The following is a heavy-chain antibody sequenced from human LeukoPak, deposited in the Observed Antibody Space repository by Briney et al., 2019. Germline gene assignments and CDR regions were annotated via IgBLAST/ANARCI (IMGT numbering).Heavy chain of an antibody. D-gene: IGHD5-24*01. Sequence: GRSLRLSCAASGFTFSSYGMHWVRQAPGKGLEWVAVISYDGSNKYYADTVKGRFTISRDNSKNTLYLQMNSLRAEDTAVYYCAKDGLKKMATRTRGYFDYWGQGTLVTVSS. V-gene: IGHV3-30*18. CDR2: ISYDGSNK. J-gene: IGHJ4*02. CDR3: AKDGLKKMATRTRGYFDY. CDR1: GFTFSSYG.